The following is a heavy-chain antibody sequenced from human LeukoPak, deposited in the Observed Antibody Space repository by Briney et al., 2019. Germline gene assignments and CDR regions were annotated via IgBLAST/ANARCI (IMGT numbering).Heavy chain of an antibody. Sequence: PGGSLRLSCVASGFTFSGHWMSWVRQAPGQGLEWMANINQDGREKHYLDSVKGRFTISRDNAKNSLYLQMNSLRAEDTAVYYCAKKGRVWELDPYDYWGQGTLVTVSS. J-gene: IGHJ4*02. CDR1: GFTFSGHW. V-gene: IGHV3-7*03. CDR2: INQDGREK. CDR3: AKKGRVWELDPYDY. D-gene: IGHD1-26*01.